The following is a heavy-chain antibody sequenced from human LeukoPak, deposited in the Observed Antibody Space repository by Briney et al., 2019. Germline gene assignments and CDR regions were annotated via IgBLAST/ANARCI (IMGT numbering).Heavy chain of an antibody. D-gene: IGHD2-2*03. CDR3: ARDEFGYCSSTSCYRHYGMDV. CDR1: GDSVSSNSAA. J-gene: IGHJ6*02. CDR2: TYYRSKWYN. Sequence: SQTLSLTCAISGDSVSSNSAAWNWIRQSPSRGLEWLGRTYYRSKWYNDYAVSVKSRITINPDTSKNQFSLQLNSVTPEDTAVYYCARDEFGYCSSTSCYRHYGMDVWGQGTTVTVSS. V-gene: IGHV6-1*01.